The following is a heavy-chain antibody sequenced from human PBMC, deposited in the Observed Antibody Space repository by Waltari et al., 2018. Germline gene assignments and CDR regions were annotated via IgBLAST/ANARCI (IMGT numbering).Heavy chain of an antibody. V-gene: IGHV4-39*01. D-gene: IGHD6-6*01. Sequence: QLQLQESGPGLVKPSETLSLTCTVSGGSISSSSYYWGWIRQPPGKGLEWIGSIYYSGSTYYNPSLKSRVTISVDTSKNQFSLKRSSVTAADTAVYYCASDIAARPHYWGQGTLVTVSS. CDR3: ASDIAARPHY. J-gene: IGHJ4*02. CDR1: GGSISSSSYY. CDR2: IYYSGST.